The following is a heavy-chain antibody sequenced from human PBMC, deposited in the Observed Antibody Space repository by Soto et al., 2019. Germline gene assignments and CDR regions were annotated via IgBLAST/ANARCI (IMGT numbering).Heavy chain of an antibody. J-gene: IGHJ3*02. CDR2: ISAYNGNT. V-gene: IGHV1-18*01. Sequence: ASVKVSCKASGYTFTSYGINWVRQAPGQGLEWMGWISAYNGNTNYAQNLQGRVTMTTDTSTSTAYMELRSLRYDDTAVYYCARALLNDYADHHAIDIWGQGTMVTVS. D-gene: IGHD4-17*01. CDR3: ARALLNDYADHHAIDI. CDR1: GYTFTSYG.